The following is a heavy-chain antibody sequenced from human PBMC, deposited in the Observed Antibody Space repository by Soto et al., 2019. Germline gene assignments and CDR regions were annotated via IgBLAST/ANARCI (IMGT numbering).Heavy chain of an antibody. D-gene: IGHD4-17*01. J-gene: IGHJ2*01. CDR3: ARDQCMTLLAYGGAECYWYFDL. V-gene: IGHV1-69*01. CDR2: MIPIFGTA. CDR1: GGTFSSYA. Sequence: QVQLVQSGAEVKKPGSSVKVSCKASGGTFSSYAISWVRQAPGQGLEWMGGMIPIFGTANYAQKCQGRVTITADESTSTAYLELSSLRPEDTAVYYCARDQCMTLLAYGGAECYWYFDLWGRGSLVTVSS.